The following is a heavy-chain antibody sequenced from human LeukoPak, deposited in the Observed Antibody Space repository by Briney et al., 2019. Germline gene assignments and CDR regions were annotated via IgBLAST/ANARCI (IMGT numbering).Heavy chain of an antibody. Sequence: SETLSLTCTVSGGSISSYYWSWIRQPPGKGLEWIGYIYYSGSTNYNPSLKSRVTISVDTSKNQFSLKLSSVTAADTAVYYCARRSSSGGYFQHWGQGTLVTVSS. CDR2: IYYSGST. CDR3: ARRSSSGGYFQH. D-gene: IGHD2-15*01. CDR1: GGSISSYY. V-gene: IGHV4-59*01. J-gene: IGHJ1*01.